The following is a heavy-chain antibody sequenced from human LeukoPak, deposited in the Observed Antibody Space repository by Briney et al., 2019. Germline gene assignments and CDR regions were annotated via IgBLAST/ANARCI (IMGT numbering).Heavy chain of an antibody. V-gene: IGHV3-48*02. CDR3: ARELGYCTGTTCSVHYYGMDV. J-gene: IGHJ6*02. CDR2: IGISSSTI. CDR1: GFTFTSYS. D-gene: IGHD2-8*02. Sequence: PGGSLRLSCAASGFTFTSYSMNWVRQAPGKGLEWVSYIGISSSTIYYGDSVKGRFTISRDNAKNSVYPQMNSLRDEDTAVYYCARELGYCTGTTCSVHYYGMDVWGQGTTVTVSS.